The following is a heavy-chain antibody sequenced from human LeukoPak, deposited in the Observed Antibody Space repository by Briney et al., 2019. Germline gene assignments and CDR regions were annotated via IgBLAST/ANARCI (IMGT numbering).Heavy chain of an antibody. J-gene: IGHJ4*02. D-gene: IGHD3-10*01. CDR2: ISYSGST. V-gene: IGHV4-30-4*01. CDR1: GGSISSGDYY. Sequence: SQTLSLTCTVSGGSISSGDYYWSWIRQAPGKGLEWIGYISYSGSTDYNPPLKSRIMISVDTPKNQFSLKLSSATAADTAVYYCARDYYGSGSYYNYFDYWGQGTLVTVSS. CDR3: ARDYYGSGSYYNYFDY.